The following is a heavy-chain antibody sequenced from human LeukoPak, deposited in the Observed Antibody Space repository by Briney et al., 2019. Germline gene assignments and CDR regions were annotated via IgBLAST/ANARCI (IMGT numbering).Heavy chain of an antibody. CDR3: ARGPVLWFGGPGRWFDP. J-gene: IGHJ5*02. CDR1: GGSFSGYY. D-gene: IGHD3-10*01. Sequence: SETLSLTCAVYGGSFSGYYWSWIRQPPGKGLEWIGEINHSGSTNYNPSLKSRVTISVDTSKNPFSLKLSSVTAADTAVYYCARGPVLWFGGPGRWFDPWGQGTLVTVSS. V-gene: IGHV4-34*01. CDR2: INHSGST.